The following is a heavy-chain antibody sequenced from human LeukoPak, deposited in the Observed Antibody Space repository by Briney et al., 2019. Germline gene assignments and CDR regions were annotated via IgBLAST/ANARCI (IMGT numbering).Heavy chain of an antibody. D-gene: IGHD3-9*01. Sequence: GGSLRLSCAASGFTFSSYAMSWVRQPPGKGLEWVSGISGSGDNTYYADSVKGRFTISRDNSKKTLYLHLNSLRVEDAAVYYCAKDAVPHYDILTGYYISYYHFPMDVWGQGTTVTVSS. CDR2: ISGSGDNT. CDR1: GFTFSSYA. CDR3: AKDAVPHYDILTGYYISYYHFPMDV. V-gene: IGHV3-23*01. J-gene: IGHJ6*02.